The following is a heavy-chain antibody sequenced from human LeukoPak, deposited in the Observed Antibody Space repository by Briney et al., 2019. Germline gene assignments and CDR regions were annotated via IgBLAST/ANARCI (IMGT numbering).Heavy chain of an antibody. D-gene: IGHD4-17*01. CDR3: ARVSYGDYVVAWFDP. CDR1: GYTFTSYG. J-gene: IGHJ5*02. Sequence: GASVKVSCKASGYTFTSYGISWVRQAPGQGLEWMGWISAYNGNTNYAQKPQGRVTMTTDTSTSTAYMELRSLRSDDTAVYYCARVSYGDYVVAWFDPWGQGTLVTVSS. CDR2: ISAYNGNT. V-gene: IGHV1-18*01.